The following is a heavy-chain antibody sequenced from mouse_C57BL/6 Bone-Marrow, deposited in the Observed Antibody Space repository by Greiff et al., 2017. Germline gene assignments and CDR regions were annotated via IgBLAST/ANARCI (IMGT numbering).Heavy chain of an antibody. V-gene: IGHV1-19*01. D-gene: IGHD4-1*01. Sequence: EVQLQQSGPVLVKPGASVKMSCKASGYTFTDYYMNWVKQSHGKSLEWIGVINPYNGGTSYNQKFKGKATLTVDKSSSTAYMELNSLTSEDSAVYYCARRNWVYAMDYWGQGTSVTVSS. J-gene: IGHJ4*01. CDR3: ARRNWVYAMDY. CDR2: INPYNGGT. CDR1: GYTFTDYY.